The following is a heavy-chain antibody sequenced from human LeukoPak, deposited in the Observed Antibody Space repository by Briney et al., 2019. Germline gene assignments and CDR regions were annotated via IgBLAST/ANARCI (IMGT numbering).Heavy chain of an antibody. CDR2: ISGSGGST. V-gene: IGHV3-23*01. Sequence: GGSLRLSCAASGFTFSSYSMNWVRQAPGKGLEWVSAISGSGGSTYYADSVKGRFTISRDNSKNTLYLQMNSLRAENTAVYYCAKLSGYSSGWCDYWGQGTLVTVSS. CDR3: AKLSGYSSGWCDY. D-gene: IGHD6-19*01. CDR1: GFTFSSYS. J-gene: IGHJ4*02.